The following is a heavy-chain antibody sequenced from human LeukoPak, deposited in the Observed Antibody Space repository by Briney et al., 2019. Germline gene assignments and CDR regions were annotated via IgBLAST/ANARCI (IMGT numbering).Heavy chain of an antibody. CDR2: ISYDGSNK. CDR3: AKDHGSGSYYNPNWFDP. V-gene: IGHV3-30*18. D-gene: IGHD3-10*01. Sequence: GGSLRLPCAASGFTFSSYGMHWVRQAPGKGLEWVAVISYDGSNKYYADSVKGRFTISRDNSKNTLYLQMNSLRAEDTAVYYCAKDHGSGSYYNPNWFDPWGQGTLVTVSS. CDR1: GFTFSSYG. J-gene: IGHJ5*02.